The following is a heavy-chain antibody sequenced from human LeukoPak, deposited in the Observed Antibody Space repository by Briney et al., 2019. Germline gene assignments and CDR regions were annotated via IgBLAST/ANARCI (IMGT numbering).Heavy chain of an antibody. CDR1: ADSFSSHY. V-gene: IGHV4-59*11. D-gene: IGHD4-17*01. CDR2: ISYIGST. CDR3: ARDLVTVTKGFDT. J-gene: IGHJ3*02. Sequence: SETLSLTCAVSADSFSSHYWTWIRRPPGKGLEWIGYISYIGSTNYNPSLKSRVTTSIDTSKNQFSLKLTSVTAADTAVYYCARDLVTVTKGFDTWGQGTMVSVSS.